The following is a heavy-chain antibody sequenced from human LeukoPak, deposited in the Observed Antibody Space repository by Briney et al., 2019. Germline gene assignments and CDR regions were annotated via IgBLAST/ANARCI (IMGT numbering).Heavy chain of an antibody. V-gene: IGHV3-23*01. Sequence: GGSLRLSCAASVFTYSSYGMSWVRQAPGKGLEWVSAISGSGGSTYYADSVKGRFTISRDNSKNTLYLQMNSLRAEDTAVYYCAKGAGILTGYGYWGQGTLVTVSS. CDR3: AKGAGILTGYGY. D-gene: IGHD3-9*01. CDR2: ISGSGGST. J-gene: IGHJ4*02. CDR1: VFTYSSYG.